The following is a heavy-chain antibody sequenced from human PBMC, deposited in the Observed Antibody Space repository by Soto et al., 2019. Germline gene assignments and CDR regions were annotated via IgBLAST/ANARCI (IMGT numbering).Heavy chain of an antibody. D-gene: IGHD6-19*01. CDR3: ARGGSAGY. CDR2: ISAYNGST. CDR1: GYTFTSYG. Sequence: ASGEVSWKDSGYTFTSYGSRWVRQPPGQGLEWMGWISAYNGSTSYEQKFQGRVTMTRDTSTSTVYMELSSLRSEDTAVYYCARGGSAGYWGQGTLVTVSS. J-gene: IGHJ4*02. V-gene: IGHV1-18*01.